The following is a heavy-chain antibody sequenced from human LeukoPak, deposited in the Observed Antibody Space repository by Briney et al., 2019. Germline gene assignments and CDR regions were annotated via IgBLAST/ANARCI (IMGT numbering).Heavy chain of an antibody. Sequence: ASVKASCKASGYILIGYYIHWARQAPGQGLEWMGWINPRSGGTKYAQRFQGRVTMTRDTSINTAYVDLSSLISDDTAVYYCARADWFVGTTQYFDYWGQGTLVTVTS. V-gene: IGHV1-2*02. CDR3: ARADWFVGTTQYFDY. J-gene: IGHJ4*02. CDR2: INPRSGGT. CDR1: GYILIGYY. D-gene: IGHD1-14*01.